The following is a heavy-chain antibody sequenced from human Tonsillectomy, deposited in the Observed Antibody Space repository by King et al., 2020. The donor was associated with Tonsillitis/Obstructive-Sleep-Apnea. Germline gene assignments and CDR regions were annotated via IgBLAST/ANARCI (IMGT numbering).Heavy chain of an antibody. Sequence: ITLKESGPTLVKPTQTLTLTCTFSGFSLSTSGVGVGWVRQPPGKALEWLARIYWDDDKRYSPSLKSRLTITKDTSKNQVVLTMTNMDPVDTATYYCAHTPKSIYDFWSGYDYYYYYMDVWGKGTTVTVSS. CDR3: AHTPKSIYDFWSGYDYYYYYMDV. CDR1: GFSLSTSGVG. CDR2: IYWDDDK. D-gene: IGHD3-3*01. V-gene: IGHV2-5*02. J-gene: IGHJ6*03.